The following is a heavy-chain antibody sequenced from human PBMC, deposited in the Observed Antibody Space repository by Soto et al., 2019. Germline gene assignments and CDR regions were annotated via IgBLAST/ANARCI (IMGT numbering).Heavy chain of an antibody. V-gene: IGHV4-59*01. J-gene: IGHJ6*03. CDR2: IYKSGNT. CDR1: SGSISSYY. CDR3: GRALGRRVPYYYYYYFNV. Sequence: TLSLTCTVSSGSISSYYWIWIRHPPWKGLEWIGYIYKSGNTNYNPSLKSRVTISVDTSKNQFSLKLRSVTAADAAVYYCGRALGRRVPYYYYYYFNVWGKGTMVTVSS. D-gene: IGHD1-26*01.